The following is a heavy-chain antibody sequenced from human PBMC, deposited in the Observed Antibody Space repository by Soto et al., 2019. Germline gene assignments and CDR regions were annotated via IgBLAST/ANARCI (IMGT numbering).Heavy chain of an antibody. CDR1: EFTFSGSS. CDR2: IRSKANTYAT. V-gene: IGHV3-73*01. Sequence: TGGSESLTGADSEFTFSGSSSLCDHQAAKKGLEWVGRIRSKANTYATAYAASVKGSFTISRDDSKNTAYLQMNSLKTEDTAVYYCIRRSQDDSSGYFGYWGQGALVTVSS. D-gene: IGHD3-22*01. J-gene: IGHJ4*02. CDR3: IRRSQDDSSGYFGY.